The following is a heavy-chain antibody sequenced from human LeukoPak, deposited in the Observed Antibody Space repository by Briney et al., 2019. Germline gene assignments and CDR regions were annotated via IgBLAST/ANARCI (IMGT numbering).Heavy chain of an antibody. J-gene: IGHJ4*02. Sequence: GGSLRLSCAVSGITLSNYGMSWVRQAPGKGLEWVSGISGSGGNTYYADSVKGRFTISRDNSKNTLYLQMSSLRAEDTAVYFCAKRGVVIRDILVGFHKEAYYFDSWGQGALVTVSS. D-gene: IGHD2-15*01. CDR1: GITLSNYG. CDR2: ISGSGGNT. CDR3: AKRGVVIRDILVGFHKEAYYFDS. V-gene: IGHV3-23*01.